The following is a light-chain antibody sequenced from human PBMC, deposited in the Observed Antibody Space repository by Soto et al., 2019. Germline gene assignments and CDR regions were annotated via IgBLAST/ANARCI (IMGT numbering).Light chain of an antibody. J-gene: IGLJ2*01. Sequence: QPVLTQPPSASASLGASVTLTCTLSSGSSNYKVDWYQQRPGKGPRFVMRVGTGGIVGSKGDGIPDRFSVLGSGLNRYLTIKNIQEEDESDYHCGADHGSGSNPMWLFGGGTKLTVL. CDR1: SGSSNYK. V-gene: IGLV9-49*01. CDR3: GADHGSGSNPMWL. CDR2: VGTGGIVG.